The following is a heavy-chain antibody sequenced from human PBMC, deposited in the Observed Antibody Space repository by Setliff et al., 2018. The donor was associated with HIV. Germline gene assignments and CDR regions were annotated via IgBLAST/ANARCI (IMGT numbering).Heavy chain of an antibody. CDR2: FDPEDGET. CDR1: GYTLTELS. CDR3: ARDLAYCSGGSCYRPFIYYFYYMDV. Sequence: ASVKVSCKISGYTLTELSIHWVRQAPGKGLEWMANFDPEDGETFYAQKFQGRLTMTEDTSTDTAYMELSSLRSDDTAIYYCARDLAYCSGGSCYRPFIYYFYYMDVWGKGATVTVSS. V-gene: IGHV1-24*01. J-gene: IGHJ6*03. D-gene: IGHD2-15*01.